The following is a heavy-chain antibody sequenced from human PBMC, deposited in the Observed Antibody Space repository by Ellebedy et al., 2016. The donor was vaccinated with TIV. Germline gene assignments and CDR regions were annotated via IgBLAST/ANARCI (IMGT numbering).Heavy chain of an antibody. D-gene: IGHD3-10*01. Sequence: GESLKISXTASGFSFDAYTMHWVRHVPGKGLEWVSLITWDGSDTFYADSVRGRFTISRDNIKNSLYLQMDSLKTEDAALYYCAKESGFGSEGLDSWGRGSLATVSS. CDR2: ITWDGSDT. V-gene: IGHV3-43*01. CDR1: GFSFDAYT. J-gene: IGHJ4*02. CDR3: AKESGFGSEGLDS.